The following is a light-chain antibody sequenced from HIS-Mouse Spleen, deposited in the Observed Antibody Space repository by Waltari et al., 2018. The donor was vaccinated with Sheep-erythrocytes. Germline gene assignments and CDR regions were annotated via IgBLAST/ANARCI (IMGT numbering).Light chain of an antibody. J-gene: IGLJ1*01. CDR1: SSDVGGYNY. Sequence: QSALTQPRSVSGSPGQSVTISCTGTSSDVGGYNYVSWYQQHPGKAPKLMIYEVSNGATGIPAGITDPNSGNTAYLTIFGGQAENGANYYYCTYARSYKHVYATGTKVT. CDR2: EVS. CDR3: CTYARSYKHV. V-gene: IGLV2-11*01.